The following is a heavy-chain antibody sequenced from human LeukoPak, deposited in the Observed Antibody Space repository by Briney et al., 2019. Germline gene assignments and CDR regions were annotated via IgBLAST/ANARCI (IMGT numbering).Heavy chain of an antibody. CDR1: DGSISSRSYY. V-gene: IGHV4-39*07. J-gene: IGHJ6*02. Sequence: SETLSLTCTVSDGSISSRSYYWGWIRQPPGKGLEWIGNIYYSGTTYYRSSLKSRVTISVDTSKNQFSLKLSSVTAADTAVYYCARGGVVPAAITPYYYYGMDVWGQGTTVTVSS. CDR2: IYYSGTT. CDR3: ARGGVVPAAITPYYYYGMDV. D-gene: IGHD2-2*01.